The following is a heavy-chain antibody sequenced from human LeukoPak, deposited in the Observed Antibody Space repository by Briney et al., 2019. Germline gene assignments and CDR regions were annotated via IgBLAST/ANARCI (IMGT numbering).Heavy chain of an antibody. D-gene: IGHD1-26*01. CDR2: IYPSGNI. Sequence: GGSLRLSCAASGLTFSNTYMSWVRQAPGKGLEWVSLIYPSGNIYYADSVKGRFTISRDNSQNTLYLQMNSLRAEDTAVYYCARVWELSFDYWGQGTLVTVSS. CDR3: ARVWELSFDY. V-gene: IGHV3-53*01. J-gene: IGHJ4*02. CDR1: GLTFSNTY.